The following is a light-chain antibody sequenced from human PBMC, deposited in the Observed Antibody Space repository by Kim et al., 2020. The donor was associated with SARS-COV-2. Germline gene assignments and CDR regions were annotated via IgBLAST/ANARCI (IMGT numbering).Light chain of an antibody. Sequence: LSPGERAPLPCRASQSVSSNYLAWYQQKLGQAPRLLIYGASSRATGIPDRFSGSGSGTDFTLTISRLEPEDFAVYYCQQYVNSPYTFGQGTKLEIK. CDR2: GAS. CDR1: QSVSSNY. CDR3: QQYVNSPYT. V-gene: IGKV3-20*01. J-gene: IGKJ2*01.